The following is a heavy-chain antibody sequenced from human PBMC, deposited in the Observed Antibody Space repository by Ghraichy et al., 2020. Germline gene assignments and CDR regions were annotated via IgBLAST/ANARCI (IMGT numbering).Heavy chain of an antibody. D-gene: IGHD6-13*01. Sequence: GGSLRLSCAASGFTFSSYDMTWVRQAPGKGLECVSVIGSSGDTTNYADSVKGRFTISRDNSKNTLYLQMNSLRAEDTAVYYCGGKYGSNWYDYWGQGTLVTVSS. J-gene: IGHJ4*02. CDR3: GGKYGSNWYDY. V-gene: IGHV3-23*01. CDR1: GFTFSSYD. CDR2: IGSSGDTT.